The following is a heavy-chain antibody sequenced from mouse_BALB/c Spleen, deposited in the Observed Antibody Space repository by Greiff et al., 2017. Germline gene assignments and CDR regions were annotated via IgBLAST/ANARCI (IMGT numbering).Heavy chain of an antibody. V-gene: IGHV2-4-1*01. CDR2: IWSGGST. CDR3: APHRYDEYYYAMDY. CDR1: GFSLTSYG. D-gene: IGHD2-14*01. Sequence: VKLQQSGPGLVQPSQSLSITCTVSGFSLTSYGVHWVRQSPGKGLEWLGVIWSGGSTDYNAAFISRLSISKDNSKSQVFFKMNSLQADDTAIYYCAPHRYDEYYYAMDYWGQGTSVTVSS. J-gene: IGHJ4*01.